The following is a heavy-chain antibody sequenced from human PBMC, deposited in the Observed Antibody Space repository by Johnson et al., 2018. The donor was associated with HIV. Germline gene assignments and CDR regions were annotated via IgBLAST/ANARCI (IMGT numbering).Heavy chain of an antibody. CDR2: INSDGSST. J-gene: IGHJ3*02. CDR1: GFTFSSYW. D-gene: IGHD3-22*01. Sequence: VQLVESGGGVARPGGSLRLSCAASGFTFSSYWMHWVRQAPGKGLVWVSRINSDGSSTSYADSVRGRFTISRDNSKNTLYLQMGRLRAEDKGVYYCARERVHDKSGLDAFDIWGQGTMVTVSS. CDR3: ARERVHDKSGLDAFDI. V-gene: IGHV3-74*01.